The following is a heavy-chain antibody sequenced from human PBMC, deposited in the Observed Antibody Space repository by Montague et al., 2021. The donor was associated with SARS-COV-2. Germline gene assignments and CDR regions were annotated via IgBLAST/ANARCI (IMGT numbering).Heavy chain of an antibody. CDR1: GFTFSSYA. Sequence: SLRLSCAASGFTFSSYAMSWVRQAPGEGLEWVSAISGSGGSTYYADSVKGRFTISRDNSKNTLYLQMNSLRAEDTAVYYCAKGRGFEELFPYYYYYGMDVWGQGTTVTVSS. CDR3: AKGRGFEELFPYYYYYGMDV. CDR2: ISGSGGST. D-gene: IGHD3-10*01. V-gene: IGHV3-23*01. J-gene: IGHJ6*02.